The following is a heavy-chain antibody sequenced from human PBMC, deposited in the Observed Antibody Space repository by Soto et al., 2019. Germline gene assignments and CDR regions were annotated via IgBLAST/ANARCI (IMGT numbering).Heavy chain of an antibody. Sequence: PSETLSLTCAVSGGSISGTTYSWSWIRQPPGKGLEWIGYIYDSGNTYYNPSLKSQFSISVDRSKNQFSLKLSSVTAADTAVYYCARGQGAAAAHSNFYYWGQGALVTVSS. D-gene: IGHD6-13*01. V-gene: IGHV4-30-2*01. J-gene: IGHJ4*02. CDR3: ARGQGAAAAHSNFYY. CDR1: GGSISGTTYS. CDR2: IYDSGNT.